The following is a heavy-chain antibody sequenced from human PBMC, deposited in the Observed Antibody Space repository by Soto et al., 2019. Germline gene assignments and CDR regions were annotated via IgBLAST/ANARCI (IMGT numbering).Heavy chain of an antibody. CDR3: AKGPDGSGYYHNWFDS. J-gene: IGHJ5*01. Sequence: EVHLLESGGALVQPGGSLTLSCAASGFSFSDYAMSWFRQAPGKGLEWVSSISRTGDSAYYADSVKGRFSISRDRSKNRLSLQMNSLRVEDTAVYYCAKGPDGSGYYHNWFDSWGQGTLITVSS. CDR1: GFSFSDYA. D-gene: IGHD3-22*01. V-gene: IGHV3-23*01. CDR2: ISRTGDSA.